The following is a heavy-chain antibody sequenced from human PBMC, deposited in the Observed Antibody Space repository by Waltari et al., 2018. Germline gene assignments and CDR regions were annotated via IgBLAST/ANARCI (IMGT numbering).Heavy chain of an antibody. CDR2: ISGNGGST. J-gene: IGHJ4*02. CDR3: ARDAY. Sequence: EVQLVESGGGLVQPGGSLRLSCAASGFTFSNYAMHWVRQAPGKGLEYVSTISGNGGSTYYANSGKGRFTISRDNSKNTVYLQMGSLRAEDMAVYYCARDAYWGQGTLVTVSS. V-gene: IGHV3-64*01. CDR1: GFTFSNYA.